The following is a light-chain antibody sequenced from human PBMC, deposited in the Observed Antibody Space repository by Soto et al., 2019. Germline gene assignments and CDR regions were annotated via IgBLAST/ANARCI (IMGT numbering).Light chain of an antibody. V-gene: IGLV2-11*01. CDR1: SSDVGGYNY. Sequence: QPVLTQPRSVSGSPGQSVAISCTGTSSDVGGYNYVSWYQQHPGQAPKLMIYDVSKRPSGVPDRFSGSKSGNTASLTVSGLQAEDEAGYYCCSYAGSYTFVFGGGTKLTVL. J-gene: IGLJ2*01. CDR3: CSYAGSYTFV. CDR2: DVS.